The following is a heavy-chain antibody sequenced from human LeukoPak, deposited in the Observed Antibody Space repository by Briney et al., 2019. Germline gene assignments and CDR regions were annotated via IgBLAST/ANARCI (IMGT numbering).Heavy chain of an antibody. CDR1: GFTFSSYA. Sequence: PGGSLRLSCAASGFTFSSYAMSWVRQAPGKGLEWVSAISGSGGSTYYADSVKGRFTISRDNSKNTLYLQMNSLRAEDTAVYYCGFNIAAAEDYYYYGMDVWGQGTTVTVSS. J-gene: IGHJ6*02. CDR3: GFNIAAAEDYYYYGMDV. D-gene: IGHD6-13*01. V-gene: IGHV3-23*01. CDR2: ISGSGGST.